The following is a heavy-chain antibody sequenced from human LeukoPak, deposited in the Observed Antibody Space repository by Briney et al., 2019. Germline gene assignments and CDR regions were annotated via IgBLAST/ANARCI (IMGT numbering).Heavy chain of an antibody. V-gene: IGHV1-18*01. CDR1: TSY. Sequence: GASVKVSCKATSYIFWVRQAPGQGLEWMGWIGSYTGDTYYAQKFQCRVTVTTDTSSSTAYMELRSLRSDDTAVYYCARDFWNFDDSRGYYRDFDSWGQGTLVTVSS. CDR2: IGSYTGDT. CDR3: ARDFWNFDDSRGYYRDFDS. D-gene: IGHD3-22*01. J-gene: IGHJ5*01.